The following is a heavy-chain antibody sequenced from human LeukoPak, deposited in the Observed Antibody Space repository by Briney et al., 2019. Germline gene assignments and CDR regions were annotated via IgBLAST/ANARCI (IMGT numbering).Heavy chain of an antibody. Sequence: GGSLRLSCAAPGFTVSSNYMSWVRQAPGEGLEWVSVIYSGGSTYYADSVRGRFTISRDNSKNTLYLQMNSLRAEDTAVYYCARDGGYWYFDLWGRGTLVTVSS. CDR3: ARDGGYWYFDL. CDR2: IYSGGST. D-gene: IGHD2-15*01. V-gene: IGHV3-53*01. CDR1: GFTVSSNY. J-gene: IGHJ2*01.